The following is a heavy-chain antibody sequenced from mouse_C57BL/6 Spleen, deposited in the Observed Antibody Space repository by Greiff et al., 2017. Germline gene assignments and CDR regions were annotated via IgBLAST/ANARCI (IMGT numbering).Heavy chain of an antibody. Sequence: ESGPGILQPSQSLSLSCSSSGFSLSTFGMGVVRIRPPSGKGLEWLAHSWWDDDKYYNPALKSRLTISKDTSKNQIFLKIANVDTADTATYYCARGYDGYFFDYGGQGTTLTVSS. CDR2: SWWDDDK. CDR1: GFSLSTFGMG. D-gene: IGHD2-3*01. V-gene: IGHV8-8*01. J-gene: IGHJ2*01. CDR3: ARGYDGYFFDY.